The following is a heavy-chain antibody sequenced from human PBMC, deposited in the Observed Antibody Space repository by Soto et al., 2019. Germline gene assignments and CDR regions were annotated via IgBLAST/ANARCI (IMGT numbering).Heavy chain of an antibody. CDR2: ISYDGTNK. CDR1: GFPFSTYG. D-gene: IGHD5-12*01. J-gene: IGHJ6*02. CDR3: AQYLQSYGAYEYYCYGMDV. Sequence: QVQLVESGGGEVQPGRSLTISCAASGFPFSTYGMHWVLKTPGKGLEWVAVISYDGTNKFYSDYVKGRFTISRDNFKNTLTLQMNSLRADDTAGYSCAQYLQSYGAYEYYCYGMDVWGLGTRCTVSS. V-gene: IGHV3-30*18.